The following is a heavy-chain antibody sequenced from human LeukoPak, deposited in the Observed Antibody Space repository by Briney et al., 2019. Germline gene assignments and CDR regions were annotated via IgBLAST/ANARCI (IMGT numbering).Heavy chain of an antibody. CDR1: GFTFSSYA. D-gene: IGHD5-18*01. Sequence: QTGRSLRLSCSASGFTFSSYAMHWVRQAPGKGLEYVSAISSNGGSTYYADSVKGRFTISRDNYKNTLNLQMSSLRAEDTAVYYCVVSYLYAFDIWGQGTMVTVSS. CDR3: VVSYLYAFDI. J-gene: IGHJ3*02. V-gene: IGHV3-64D*09. CDR2: ISSNGGST.